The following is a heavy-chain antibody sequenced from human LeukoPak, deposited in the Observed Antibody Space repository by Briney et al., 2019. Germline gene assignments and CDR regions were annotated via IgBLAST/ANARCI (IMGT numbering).Heavy chain of an antibody. Sequence: ASVKVSCKASGYTFTGYYMHWVRQAPGQGLECMGGIIPIFGTANYAQKFQGRVTITADKSTSTAYMELSSLRSEDTAVYYCARVGLRLGELSLRSAFDIWGQGTMVAVSS. J-gene: IGHJ3*02. CDR3: ARVGLRLGELSLRSAFDI. D-gene: IGHD3-16*02. CDR1: GYTFTGYY. V-gene: IGHV1-69*06. CDR2: IIPIFGTA.